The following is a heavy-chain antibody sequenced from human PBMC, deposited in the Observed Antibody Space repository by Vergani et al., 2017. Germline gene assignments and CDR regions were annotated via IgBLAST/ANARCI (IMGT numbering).Heavy chain of an antibody. V-gene: IGHV1-2*02. CDR2: INPNSGGT. Sequence: QVQLVQSGAEVKKPGASVKVSCKASGYTFTSYAMHWVRQAPGQRLEWMGWINPNSGGTNYAQKFQGRVTMTRDTSISTAYMELSRLRSDDTAVYYCAVFEYSSSNWFDPWGQGTLVTVSS. CDR1: GYTFTSYA. CDR3: AVFEYSSSNWFDP. J-gene: IGHJ5*02. D-gene: IGHD6-6*01.